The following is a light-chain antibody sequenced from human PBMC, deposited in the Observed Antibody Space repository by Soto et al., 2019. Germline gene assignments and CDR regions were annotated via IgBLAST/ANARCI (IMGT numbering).Light chain of an antibody. CDR3: QQYNKWPLT. V-gene: IGKV3-15*01. Sequence: ETVLTQSPGTLSLSPGARAPLSCRARQSVRSIYLAWYQQKHGQPPRLLIYGASPRATGIPVRFSGSASGTEFTLSISSLQSEDYKVYYCQQYNKWPLTFGQGTKVDI. CDR1: QSVRSI. CDR2: GAS. J-gene: IGKJ1*01.